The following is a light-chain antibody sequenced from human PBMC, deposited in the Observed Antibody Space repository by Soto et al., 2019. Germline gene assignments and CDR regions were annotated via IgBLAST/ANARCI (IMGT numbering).Light chain of an antibody. Sequence: IHMTQSPSSLSASVGDRVTITCRASQRFTTYLNWYQQKPGKAPKLLISTAATLQGGVPSRFSGSGSGTDFTLTITTLQPEDFATYFCQQSYSTPYTFGLGTKLEIK. CDR2: TAA. CDR1: QRFTTY. CDR3: QQSYSTPYT. V-gene: IGKV1-39*01. J-gene: IGKJ2*01.